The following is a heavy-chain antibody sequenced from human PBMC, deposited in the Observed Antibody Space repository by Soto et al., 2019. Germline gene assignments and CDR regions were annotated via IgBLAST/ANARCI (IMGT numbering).Heavy chain of an antibody. V-gene: IGHV3-64D*06. CDR3: AKVSTFYDILTGYYSTNFFDP. J-gene: IGHJ5*02. D-gene: IGHD3-9*01. CDR2: ISSDGDIT. Sequence: GGSLRLSCSASGFTFSEYSMHWVRQAPGKGLQYVSTISSDGDITYYVDSVKGRFTISRDNSKNTLYLQMNSLRPEDTAVYYCAKVSTFYDILTGYYSTNFFDPWGQGTLVTVSS. CDR1: GFTFSEYS.